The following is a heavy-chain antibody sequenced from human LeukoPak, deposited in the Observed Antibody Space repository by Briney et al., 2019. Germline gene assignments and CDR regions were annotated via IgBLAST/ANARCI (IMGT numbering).Heavy chain of an antibody. Sequence: GGSLRLSCAASGFTFSSYAMSWVRQAPGKGLEWVSAITGSGGSTYYADSVKGRFTISRDNSKNTLYLQMNSLRAEDTAVYYCAKDQGFSGSYLGYWGQETLVTVSS. CDR1: GFTFSSYA. CDR3: AKDQGFSGSYLGY. J-gene: IGHJ4*02. CDR2: ITGSGGST. V-gene: IGHV3-23*01. D-gene: IGHD1-26*01.